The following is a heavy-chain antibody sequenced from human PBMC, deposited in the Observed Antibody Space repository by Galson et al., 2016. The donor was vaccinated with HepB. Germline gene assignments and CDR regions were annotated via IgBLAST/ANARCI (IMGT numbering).Heavy chain of an antibody. CDR3: ARGLPNCGGDCYAD. D-gene: IGHD2-21*02. Sequence: SLRLSCAASGFAFSSYTMNWVRQAPGKGLEWVSSITSEGYFIHYTDSVKGRLTISRDNDKKTLYLQMHSLRAEDTAVYYCARGLPNCGGDCYADWGQGTLVAVSS. CDR2: ITSEGYFI. J-gene: IGHJ4*02. CDR1: GFAFSSYT. V-gene: IGHV3-21*01.